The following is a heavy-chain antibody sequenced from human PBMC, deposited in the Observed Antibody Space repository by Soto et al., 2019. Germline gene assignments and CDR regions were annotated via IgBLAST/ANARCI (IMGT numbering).Heavy chain of an antibody. V-gene: IGHV3-21*01. CDR1: GFTFSSYS. Sequence: PGGSLRLSCAASGFTFSSYSMNWVRQAPGKGLEWVSSISSSSSYIYYAGSVKGRFTISRDNAKNSLYLQMNSLRAEDTAVYYCARKEDWRFDPWGQGTLVTVSS. J-gene: IGHJ5*02. CDR2: ISSSSSYI. CDR3: ARKEDWRFDP. D-gene: IGHD1-1*01.